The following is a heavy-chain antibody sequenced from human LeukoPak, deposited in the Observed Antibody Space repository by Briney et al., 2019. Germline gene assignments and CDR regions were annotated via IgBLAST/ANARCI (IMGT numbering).Heavy chain of an antibody. CDR3: AGSDYPNGGLNWFDP. V-gene: IGHV1-69*02. J-gene: IGHJ5*02. CDR2: IIPILGIA. CDR1: GGTFSSYT. Sequence: ASVKVSCKASGGTFSSYTISGVRQAPGQGLEWLGRIIPILGIANNPQKCQGRVTIPANKSTSTAYMELSSLRTEDTAVYTGAGSDYPNGGLNWFDPWGQGTLVTVSS. D-gene: IGHD5-12*01.